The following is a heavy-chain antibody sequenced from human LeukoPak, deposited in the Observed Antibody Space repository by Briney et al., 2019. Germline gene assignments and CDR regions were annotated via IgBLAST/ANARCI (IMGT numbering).Heavy chain of an antibody. Sequence: PSETLSLTCTVSGGSISSYYWSWMRQPPGKGLEWIGYIYHSGSTNYNPSLKSRATISVDTSKNQFSLKLSSVTAAATAEYYWARDLGLVEPAALGFHYWGQGTLVTVSS. V-gene: IGHV4-59*01. CDR3: ARDLGLVEPAALGFHY. CDR2: IYHSGST. D-gene: IGHD2-2*01. CDR1: GGSISSYY. J-gene: IGHJ4*02.